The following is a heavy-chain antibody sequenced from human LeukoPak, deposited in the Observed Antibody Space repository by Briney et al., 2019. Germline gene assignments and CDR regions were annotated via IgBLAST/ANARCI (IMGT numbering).Heavy chain of an antibody. J-gene: IGHJ5*02. Sequence: SETLSLTCAVYGGSFSGYYWSWIRQPPGKGLEGIGYIYYSGSTNYNPSLKSRVTISVDTSKNQFSLKLSSVTAADTAVYYCARGRYSSSCFDPWGQGTLVTVSS. CDR3: ARGRYSSSCFDP. CDR2: IYYSGST. V-gene: IGHV4-59*01. D-gene: IGHD6-13*01. CDR1: GGSFSGYY.